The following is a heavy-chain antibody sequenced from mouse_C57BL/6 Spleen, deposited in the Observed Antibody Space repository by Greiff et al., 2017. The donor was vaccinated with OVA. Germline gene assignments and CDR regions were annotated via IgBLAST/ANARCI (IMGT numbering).Heavy chain of an antibody. V-gene: IGHV2-2*01. CDR1: GFSLTSYG. CDR2: IWSGGST. J-gene: IGHJ1*03. Sequence: QLQLQESGPGLVQPSQSLSITCTVSGFSLTSYGVHWVRQSPGKGLEWLGVIWSGGSTDYNAAFISRMSISKDNSKSQVFFKMNSLQADDTAIYYCASPEYFDVWGTGTTVTVSS. CDR3: ASPEYFDV.